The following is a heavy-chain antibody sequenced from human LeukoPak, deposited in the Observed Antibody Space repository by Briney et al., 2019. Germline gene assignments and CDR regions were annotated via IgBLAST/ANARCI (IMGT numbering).Heavy chain of an antibody. D-gene: IGHD3-22*01. CDR1: GFTFSSYG. Sequence: GGSLRLSCGASGFTFSSYGMHWVRQAPGKGLEWVAFIRYDGSNKYYADSVKGRFTISRDNSKNTLYLQMNSLRAEDTAVYYCAKDLRYYDSSGYQGGYYFDYWGQGTLVTVSS. CDR3: AKDLRYYDSSGYQGGYYFDY. CDR2: IRYDGSNK. V-gene: IGHV3-30*02. J-gene: IGHJ4*02.